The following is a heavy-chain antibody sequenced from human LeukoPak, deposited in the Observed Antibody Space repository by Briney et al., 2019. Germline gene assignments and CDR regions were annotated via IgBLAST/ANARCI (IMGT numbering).Heavy chain of an antibody. Sequence: SETLSLTCAVYGGSFSGYYWSWIRQRPGKGGEWIGEINHSGSTNYNPSLKSRVTISVDTSKNQFSLNLSSVTAADTAVYYCARRYYYNLGSFPFDFWGEGTLVTVSS. CDR2: INHSGST. V-gene: IGHV4-34*01. J-gene: IGHJ4*02. CDR3: ARRYYYNLGSFPFDF. CDR1: GGSFSGYY. D-gene: IGHD3-10*01.